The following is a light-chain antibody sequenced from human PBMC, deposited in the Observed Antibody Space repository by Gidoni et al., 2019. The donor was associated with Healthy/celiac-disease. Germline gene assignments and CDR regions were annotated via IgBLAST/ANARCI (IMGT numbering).Light chain of an antibody. CDR3: QSYDSSLRGPWV. Sequence: QSVLTQPPSVAGAPGQRVPISCTVSSSNIGAGYDVHWSQQLPGTAPKLLLYGTRNRPSLVPARFSGSKSGPSASLAITGLPAEDEADYSCQSYDSSLRGPWVFGGGPKLTVL. V-gene: IGLV1-40*01. J-gene: IGLJ2*01. CDR1: SSNIGAGYD. CDR2: GTR.